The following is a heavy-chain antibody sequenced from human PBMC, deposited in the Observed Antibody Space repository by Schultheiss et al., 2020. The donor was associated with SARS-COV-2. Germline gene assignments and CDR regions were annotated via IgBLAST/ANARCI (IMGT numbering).Heavy chain of an antibody. CDR1: GFTFSSYE. D-gene: IGHD6-6*01. J-gene: IGHJ3*02. CDR2: ISSSSSYI. V-gene: IGHV3-21*01. Sequence: GGSLRLSCAASGFTFSSYEMNWVRQAPGKGLEWVSSISSSSSYIYYADSVKGRFTISRDNAKNSLYLQMNSLRAEDTAVYYCARVRVAGIAARRDAFDIWGQGTMVTVSS. CDR3: ARVRVAGIAARRDAFDI.